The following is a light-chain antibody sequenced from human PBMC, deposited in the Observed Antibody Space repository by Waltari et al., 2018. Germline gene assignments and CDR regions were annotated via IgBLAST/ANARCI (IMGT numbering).Light chain of an antibody. CDR3: QQSFTTPLT. Sequence: DVQMTQSPSSLSASLGARVTITCRAGKSITSYLNWYQQKPGMAPKLLIYASSTLQTGVTSRFSGSGSGTDFTLTISSLQPEDFATYYCQQSFTTPLTVGGGTKVEIK. V-gene: IGKV1-39*01. CDR1: KSITSY. J-gene: IGKJ4*01. CDR2: ASS.